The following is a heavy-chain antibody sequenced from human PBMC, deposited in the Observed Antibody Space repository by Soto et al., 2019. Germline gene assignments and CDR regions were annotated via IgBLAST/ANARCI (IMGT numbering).Heavy chain of an antibody. CDR2: IYYSGST. V-gene: IGHV4-31*03. CDR1: GGSISSGGYY. J-gene: IGHJ5*02. CDR3: ARVQHGSGSYYNTFDP. D-gene: IGHD3-10*01. Sequence: PSETLSLTCTVSGGSISSGGYYWSWIRQHPGKGLEWIGYIYYSGSTYYNPSLKSRVTISVDTSKNQFSLKLSSVTAADTAVYYCARVQHGSGSYYNTFDPWGQGTLVTVSS.